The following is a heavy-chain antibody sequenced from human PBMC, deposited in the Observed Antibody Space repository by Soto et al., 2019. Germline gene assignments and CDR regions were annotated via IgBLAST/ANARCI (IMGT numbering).Heavy chain of an antibody. CDR3: ARESEDLTSNFDY. J-gene: IGHJ4*02. Sequence: EVQLVESGGRLVRPGGSLRLSCAASGFTFSRYSMNWVRQAPGKGLEWVSSISSTTNYIYYADPMKGRFPVSSDNAKNSVYLDMNSLSAEDTAVYYCARESEDLTSNFDYWGQGTLVTVSS. CDR2: ISSTTNYI. V-gene: IGHV3-21*01. CDR1: GFTFSRYS.